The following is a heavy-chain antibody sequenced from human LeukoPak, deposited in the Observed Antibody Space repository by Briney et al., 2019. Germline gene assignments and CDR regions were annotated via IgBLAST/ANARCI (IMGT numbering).Heavy chain of an antibody. J-gene: IGHJ6*02. CDR3: ARTVLYYGMDV. Sequence: GESLKISCKGSGYSISSYWISWVRQMPGKGLEWMGRIDPSDSDTNYSPSFQGHVTISADKSKSTVYLQWGSLKASDTAMYYCARTVLYYGMDVWGQGTTVTVSS. V-gene: IGHV5-10-1*01. CDR2: IDPSDSDT. CDR1: GYSISSYW. D-gene: IGHD3-10*01.